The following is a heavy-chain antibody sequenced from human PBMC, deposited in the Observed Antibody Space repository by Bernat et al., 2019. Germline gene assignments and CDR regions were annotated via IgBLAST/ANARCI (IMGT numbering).Heavy chain of an antibody. Sequence: EVQLVESGGGLVQPGGSLRLSCAASGFTFNAYYMNWVRQAPGKGLEWVSSISSSSGTRNYADSVRGRFTISRDNAKNSLYLQMNSLRDEDTAVYYCARDPVLGDGVFPDYWGQGTLVTVSS. CDR3: ARDPVLGDGVFPDY. D-gene: IGHD3-16*01. J-gene: IGHJ4*02. CDR2: ISSSSGTR. V-gene: IGHV3-48*02. CDR1: GFTFNAYY.